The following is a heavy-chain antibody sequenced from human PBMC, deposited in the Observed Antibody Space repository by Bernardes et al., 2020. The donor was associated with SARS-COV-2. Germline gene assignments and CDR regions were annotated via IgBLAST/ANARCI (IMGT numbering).Heavy chain of an antibody. CDR3: VRGVSGYWAFEV. V-gene: IGHV4-59*11. D-gene: IGHD3-22*01. Sequence: SETLSLTCTVSGGSISSHYWSWIRQPPGKGLEWIGSIYYSGSTTYNPSLKSRVTLSVDTSKSQFSLKLSSVTAADTAVYYCVRGVSGYWAFEVWGHGTMVTVSS. CDR1: GGSISSHY. CDR2: IYYSGST. J-gene: IGHJ3*01.